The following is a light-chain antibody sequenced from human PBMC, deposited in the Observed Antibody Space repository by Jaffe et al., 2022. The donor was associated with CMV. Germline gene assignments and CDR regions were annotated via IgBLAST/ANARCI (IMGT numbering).Light chain of an antibody. Sequence: EIVMTQSPATLSVSPGERATLSCRASQSVGSKLGWYQQKPGQAPSLLIYDASTRATGIPARFSGSGSGTEFTLTISSLQSEDFAVYFCQQYNNWRTFGQGTTVDIK. CDR3: QQYNNWRT. CDR1: QSVGSK. CDR2: DAS. V-gene: IGKV3-15*01. J-gene: IGKJ1*01.